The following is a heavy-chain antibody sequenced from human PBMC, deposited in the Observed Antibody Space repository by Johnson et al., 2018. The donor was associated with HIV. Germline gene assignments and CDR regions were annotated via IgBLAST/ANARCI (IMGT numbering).Heavy chain of an antibody. D-gene: IGHD2-2*01. V-gene: IGHV3-66*02. CDR2: IYGGDST. Sequence: VQLVESGGGLVQPGGSLRLSCAASGFTFSSYGMSWVRQAPGKGLEWVAVIYGGDSTKYTDSVKGRFTISRDNSRNMVHLQMNSLRVEDTAVYYCARGDCSSTSCYHFDIWGQGTMVTVSS. CDR3: ARGDCSSTSCYHFDI. CDR1: GFTFSSYG. J-gene: IGHJ3*02.